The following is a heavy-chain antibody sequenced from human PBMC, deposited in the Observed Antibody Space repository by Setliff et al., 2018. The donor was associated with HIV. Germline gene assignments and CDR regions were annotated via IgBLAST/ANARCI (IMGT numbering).Heavy chain of an antibody. CDR1: GGSISSYY. D-gene: IGHD3-3*01. V-gene: IGHV4-59*01. J-gene: IGHJ6*03. CDR2: IYYSGST. CDR3: ARSPPTTFWSGYTYYYYMDV. Sequence: SETLSLTCTVSGGSISSYYWSWIRQPPGKGLEWIGYIYYSGSTNYNPSLKSRVTISVDTSKNQFSLKLNSVTAADTAGYYCARSPPTTFWSGYTYYYYMDVWGKGTTVTVSS.